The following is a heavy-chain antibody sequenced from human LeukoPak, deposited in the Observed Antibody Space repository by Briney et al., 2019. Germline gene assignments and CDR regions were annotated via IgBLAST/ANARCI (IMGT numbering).Heavy chain of an antibody. D-gene: IGHD2-2*02. CDR3: ARHVMVPTLNIVVVPAAINYFDY. CDR1: GGSISSSSYY. CDR2: IYYSGST. Sequence: SETLSLTCTVSGGSISSSSYYWGWIRQPPGKGLEWIGSIYYSGSTYYNPSLKSRVTISVDTSKNQFSLKLSSVTAADTAVYYCARHVMVPTLNIVVVPAAINYFDYWGQGTLVTVSS. V-gene: IGHV4-39*01. J-gene: IGHJ4*02.